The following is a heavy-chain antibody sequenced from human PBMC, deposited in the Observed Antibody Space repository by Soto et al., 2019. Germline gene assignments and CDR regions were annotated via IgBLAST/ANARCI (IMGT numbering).Heavy chain of an antibody. Sequence: ASVKVSCEASGYTFTTYAMHWVRQAPGQRLEWMGWINAGNGATKYSQNFQDRVTIARDTSANTAFMELSSLRSEDTAVYYCARGSAAAGPYYFDYWAQGTLVTVSS. D-gene: IGHD6-13*01. CDR3: ARGSAAAGPYYFDY. CDR2: INAGNGAT. V-gene: IGHV1-3*01. CDR1: GYTFTTYA. J-gene: IGHJ4*02.